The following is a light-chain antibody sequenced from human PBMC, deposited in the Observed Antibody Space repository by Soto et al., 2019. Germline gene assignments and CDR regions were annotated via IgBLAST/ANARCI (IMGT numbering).Light chain of an antibody. CDR3: QQYGNSPRYS. J-gene: IGKJ2*03. V-gene: IGKV3-20*01. CDR1: QSVSRIY. Sequence: EIVLTQSPGTLSLSPGESVTLSCRASQSVSRIYLAWYQQKPGQAPRLVIYATSSRATGIPDRFSGSGSGTDFTLTISRLEPEDFAVYYCQQYGNSPRYSFGQGTRLEIK. CDR2: ATS.